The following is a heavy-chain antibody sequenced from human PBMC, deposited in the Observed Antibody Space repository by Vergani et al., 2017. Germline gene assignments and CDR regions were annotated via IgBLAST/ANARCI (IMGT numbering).Heavy chain of an antibody. J-gene: IGHJ6*03. V-gene: IGHV3-30*03. CDR2: ISYDGTNK. D-gene: IGHD2-8*02. CDR1: GFTFSSYS. CDR3: ARDRGDWRYSRYFYNYYMDV. Sequence: VQLVESGGGLVQPGGSLRLSCAASGFTFSSYSMNWVRQAPGKGLEWVALISYDGTNKYYTNSVRGRFTISRDNSKSTLFLQMNSLRVEDMAVYYCARDRGDWRYSRYFYNYYMDVWGKGTTVTVSS.